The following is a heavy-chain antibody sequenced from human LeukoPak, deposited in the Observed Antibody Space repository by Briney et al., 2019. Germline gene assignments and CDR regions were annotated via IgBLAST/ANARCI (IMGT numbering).Heavy chain of an antibody. CDR2: ISGSGGST. V-gene: IGHV3-23*01. CDR1: GFTFNSYS. Sequence: GGSLRLSCAASGFTFNSYSMNWVRQAPGKGLEWVSAISGSGGSTYYADSVKGRFTISRDNSKNTLYLQMNSLRAEDTAVYYCAKRRLPNYYFDYWGQGTLVTVSS. CDR3: AKRRLPNYYFDY. D-gene: IGHD5-24*01. J-gene: IGHJ4*02.